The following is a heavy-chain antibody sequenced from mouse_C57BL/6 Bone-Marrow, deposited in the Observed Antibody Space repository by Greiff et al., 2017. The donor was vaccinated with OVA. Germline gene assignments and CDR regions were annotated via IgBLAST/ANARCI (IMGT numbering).Heavy chain of an antibody. CDR3: ARGYYGSHWYFDV. D-gene: IGHD1-1*01. V-gene: IGHV3-6*01. J-gene: IGHJ1*03. CDR2: ISYDGSN. Sequence: VQLQQSGPGLVKPSQSLSLTCSVTGYSITSGYYWNWIRQFPGNKLEWMGYISYDGSNNYNPSLKNRISITRDTSKNQFFLKLNSVTTEDTATYYCARGYYGSHWYFDVWGTGTTVTVSS. CDR1: GYSITSGYY.